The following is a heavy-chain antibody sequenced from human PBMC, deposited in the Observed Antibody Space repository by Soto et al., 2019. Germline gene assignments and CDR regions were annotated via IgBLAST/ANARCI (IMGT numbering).Heavy chain of an antibody. Sequence: PGGSLRLSCAASGFTFSSYAMHWVRQAPGKGLEWVAVISYDGSNKYYADSVKGRFTISRDNSKNTLYLQMNSLRAEDTAVYYCARDLRSRPQQGYCSGGSCYSGGFFDYWGQGTLVTVSS. V-gene: IGHV3-30-3*01. CDR2: ISYDGSNK. CDR1: GFTFSSYA. D-gene: IGHD2-15*01. CDR3: ARDLRSRPQQGYCSGGSCYSGGFFDY. J-gene: IGHJ4*02.